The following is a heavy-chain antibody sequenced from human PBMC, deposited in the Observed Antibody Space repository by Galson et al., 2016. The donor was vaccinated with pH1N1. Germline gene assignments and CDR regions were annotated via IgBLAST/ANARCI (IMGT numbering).Heavy chain of an antibody. Sequence: SLRLSCAVSGFSVRSNYMSWVRQAPGKGLEWVSVIYTSGITQYADSVKGRFTISRDNSKNTLYLQMNSLRAEDTSIYFCARDEGYVNYYRGMDVWGQGTTVIVSS. CDR3: ARDEGYVNYYRGMDV. D-gene: IGHD5-12*01. J-gene: IGHJ6*02. V-gene: IGHV3-53*01. CDR2: IYTSGIT. CDR1: GFSVRSNY.